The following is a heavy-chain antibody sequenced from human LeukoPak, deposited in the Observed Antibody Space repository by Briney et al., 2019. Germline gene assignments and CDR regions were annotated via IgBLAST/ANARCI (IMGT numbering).Heavy chain of an antibody. J-gene: IGHJ4*02. V-gene: IGHV4-39*01. CDR1: GGSISSSSYY. CDR3: ARGPVGAGDY. CDR2: IYYSGST. Sequence: SETLSLSCTVSGGSISSSSYYWGWIRQPPGKGLEWIGSIYYSGSTYYNPSLKSRVTISVDTSKNQFSLKLSSVTAADTAVYYCARGPVGAGDYWGQGTLVTVSS.